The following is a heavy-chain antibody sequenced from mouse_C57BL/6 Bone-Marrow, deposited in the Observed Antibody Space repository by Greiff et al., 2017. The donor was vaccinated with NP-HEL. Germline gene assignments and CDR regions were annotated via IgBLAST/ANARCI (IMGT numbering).Heavy chain of an antibody. V-gene: IGHV1-64*01. Sequence: QVQLQQPGAELVKPGASVKLSCTASGYTFTSYWMPWVKQRPGQGLEWIGMIHPNSGSTNYNETFKSQATLTVDKSSSTAYMQLSSLTSEDSAVYYCARGTGRYFDYWGQGTTLTVSS. J-gene: IGHJ2*01. CDR3: ARGTGRYFDY. CDR1: GYTFTSYW. D-gene: IGHD4-1*01. CDR2: IHPNSGST.